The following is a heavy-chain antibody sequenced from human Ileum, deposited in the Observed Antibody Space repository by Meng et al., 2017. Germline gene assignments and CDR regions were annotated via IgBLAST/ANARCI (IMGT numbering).Heavy chain of an antibody. CDR1: GFTFSSYD. CDR3: ARGLRFSDPYGKDI. Sequence: GESLKISCAASGFTFSSYDMHWVRLVTGKGLEWVSGIGTLEDTYYAGSVKGRFTNSRENGKNSFFLQMNSLRTGDTAVYYCARGLRFSDPYGKDIWGEGTMVTVSS. J-gene: IGHJ6*04. CDR2: IGTLEDT. V-gene: IGHV3-13*01. D-gene: IGHD3-3*01.